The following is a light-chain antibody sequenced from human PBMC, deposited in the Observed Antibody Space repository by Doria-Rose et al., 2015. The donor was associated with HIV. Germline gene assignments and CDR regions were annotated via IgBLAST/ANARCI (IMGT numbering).Light chain of an antibody. V-gene: IGKV4-1*01. J-gene: IGKJ3*01. Sequence: DIRVTQSPESLGMSLGERATLNRKSNQSLLYTSKNYLAWYQQKPGQPPKLLIYWASTRQSGVPARFSGSGSGTDFTLTISSLEAENVAVYYCQQYYGTPSFGPGTTVDIK. CDR2: WAS. CDR3: QQYYGTPS. CDR1: QSLLYTSKNY.